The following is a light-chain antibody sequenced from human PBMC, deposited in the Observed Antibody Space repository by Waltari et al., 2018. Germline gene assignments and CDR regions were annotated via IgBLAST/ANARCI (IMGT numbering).Light chain of an antibody. Sequence: QTVVTQEPSFSVSPGGTVTLTCGLSSGSVSTSYYPSWYQQTPGQAPRTLIYSTNTRSSGVPVRFSVSILGNKAALTITGAQADDGSDYSCVLYMGSGISVFGGGTKLTVL. CDR3: VLYMGSGISV. J-gene: IGLJ2*01. CDR1: SGSVSTSYY. V-gene: IGLV8-61*01. CDR2: STN.